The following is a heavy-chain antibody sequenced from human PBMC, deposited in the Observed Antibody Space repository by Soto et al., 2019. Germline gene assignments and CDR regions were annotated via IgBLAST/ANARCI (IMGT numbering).Heavy chain of an antibody. CDR2: ISPHKDDT. D-gene: IGHD3-10*01. CDR3: ARDLDGSGSYYTNY. CDR1: GYTFSSIG. V-gene: IGHV1-18*01. Sequence: SGAEVKKPGASVTVSCKTSGYTFSSIGISWVRQAPGQGLEWMGWISPHKDDTYYAQRLQGRVTMTTDTSTSTAYMELRSLRSDDTAVYFCARDLDGSGSYYTNYWGQGTLVTVSS. J-gene: IGHJ4*02.